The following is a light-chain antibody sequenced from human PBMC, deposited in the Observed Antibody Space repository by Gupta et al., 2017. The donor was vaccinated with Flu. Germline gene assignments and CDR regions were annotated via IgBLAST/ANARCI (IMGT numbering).Light chain of an antibody. CDR2: WAS. V-gene: IGKV4-1*01. CDR3: QQYYSTPGT. CDR1: QSVLYSSNNKNY. Sequence: DIAMSKCPDSLAVSLVARATINCKSSQSVLYSSNNKNYLAWYQQKPGQPPKLLIYWASTRESGIPDRFSGSGSGTDFTLTISSLQAEDVAVYYCQQYYSTPGTFGQGTKLEIK. J-gene: IGKJ2*02.